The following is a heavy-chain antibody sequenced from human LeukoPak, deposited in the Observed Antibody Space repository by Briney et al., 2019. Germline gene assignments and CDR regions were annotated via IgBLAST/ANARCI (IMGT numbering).Heavy chain of an antibody. CDR2: IYLGDPDT. Sequence: GESLKISCKGSGYSFTSYWIGWVRQMPGKGLEWMGIIYLGDPDTRYSPSFQGQVTISADKSISTAYLQWSSLKAADTAMDYCARLNAYIATYDYYGMDVWGKGTTVTVSS. J-gene: IGHJ6*04. CDR1: GYSFTSYW. D-gene: IGHD2-21*01. V-gene: IGHV5-51*01. CDR3: ARLNAYIATYDYYGMDV.